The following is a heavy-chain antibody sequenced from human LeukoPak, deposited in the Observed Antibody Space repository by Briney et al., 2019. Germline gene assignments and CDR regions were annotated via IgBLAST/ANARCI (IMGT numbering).Heavy chain of an antibody. Sequence: GGSLRLSSAASGFTFSSYEMNWVRQAPGKGLEWVSYISSSGSTIYYADSVKGRFTISRDNAKNSLYLQMNSLRAEDMAVYYCAELGLTMIGGVWGKGTTVTISS. CDR3: AELGLTMIGGV. CDR1: GFTFSSYE. V-gene: IGHV3-48*03. CDR2: ISSSGSTI. D-gene: IGHD3-10*02. J-gene: IGHJ6*04.